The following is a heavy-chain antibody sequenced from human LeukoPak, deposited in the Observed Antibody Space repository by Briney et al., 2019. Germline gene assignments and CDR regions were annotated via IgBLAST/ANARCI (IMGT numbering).Heavy chain of an antibody. Sequence: PGGSLRLSCAASGFTFSSYGMHWVRQAPGKGLEWVAVIWYGGSNKYYADSVKGRFTISRDNSKNTLYLQMNSLRAEDTAVYYCAKGRTTSTDRYWYFDLWGRGTLVTVSS. J-gene: IGHJ2*01. D-gene: IGHD4-11*01. CDR3: AKGRTTSTDRYWYFDL. CDR2: IWYGGSNK. V-gene: IGHV3-30*02. CDR1: GFTFSSYG.